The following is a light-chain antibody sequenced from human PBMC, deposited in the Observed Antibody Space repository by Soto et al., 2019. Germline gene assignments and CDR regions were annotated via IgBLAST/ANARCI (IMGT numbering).Light chain of an antibody. V-gene: IGKV2-30*02. CDR3: MQCTHWPWT. J-gene: IGKJ1*01. CDR2: KVS. CDR1: QSLIHSDGDTY. Sequence: DVVMTQSPLSLPVTLGQPASISCRSSQSLIHSDGDTYLNWFQQRPGQSPRRLIYKVSDRDSGVPDRFTGSRSGTDFTLKISRVEADDVGVYYCMQCTHWPWTFGQGTEVEIK.